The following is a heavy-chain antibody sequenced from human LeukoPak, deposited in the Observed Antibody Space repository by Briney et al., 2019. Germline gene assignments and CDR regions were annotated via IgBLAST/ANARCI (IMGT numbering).Heavy chain of an antibody. V-gene: IGHV3-48*03. Sequence: GGSLRLSCAASGFTFSDYEMNWVRQAPGKGLEGVSYISSSGSTIYYADSVKGRFTISRDSAKNSLYLQMNSLRGEDTAVYYCARDRCSGWLLDYWGQGTLVTVSS. D-gene: IGHD6-19*01. J-gene: IGHJ4*02. CDR2: ISSSGSTI. CDR3: ARDRCSGWLLDY. CDR1: GFTFSDYE.